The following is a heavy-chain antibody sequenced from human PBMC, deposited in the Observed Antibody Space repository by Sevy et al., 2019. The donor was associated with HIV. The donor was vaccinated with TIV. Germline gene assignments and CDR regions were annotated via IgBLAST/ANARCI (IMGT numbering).Heavy chain of an antibody. D-gene: IGHD1-26*01. V-gene: IGHV4-59*08. CDR2: IYYNGHI. J-gene: IGHJ4*02. Sequence: SETLSLTCTVSGGSIASLYWNWIRQPPGKGLEWIANIYYNGHINYNPSLKSRVTLSLDTSKNQFSLRLSSVSAADTAMYYCAGENAWGRGYSWGQGTLVTVSS. CDR3: AGENAWGRGYS. CDR1: GGSIASLY.